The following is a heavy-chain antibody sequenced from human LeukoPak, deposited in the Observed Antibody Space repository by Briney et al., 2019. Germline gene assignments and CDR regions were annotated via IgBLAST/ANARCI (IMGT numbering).Heavy chain of an antibody. CDR3: AGGYGSRAFDI. V-gene: IGHV4-61*02. J-gene: IGHJ3*02. CDR2: IYTSGST. CDR1: GGSISSGSYY. Sequence: SETLSLTCTVSGGSISSGSYYWSWIRQPAGKGLEWIGRIYTSGSTNYNPSLKSRVTISVDTSKNQSSLKLSSVTAADTAVYYCAGGYGSRAFDIWGQGTMVTVSS. D-gene: IGHD5-12*01.